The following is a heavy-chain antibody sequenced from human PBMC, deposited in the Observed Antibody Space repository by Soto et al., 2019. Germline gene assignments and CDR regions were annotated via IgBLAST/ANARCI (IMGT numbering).Heavy chain of an antibody. CDR2: VHYSGTT. V-gene: IGHV4-59*01. Sequence: SETLSLTCTVSGGSISSYYWRWIRQSPGRGLEWIGYVHYSGTTNYNPSLKSRVAMSLDSSKRQFSLTLNSVTAADTAVYYCARGTALIYGDYPGAGYFDFWGQGIQVTVS. D-gene: IGHD4-17*01. CDR3: ARGTALIYGDYPGAGYFDF. CDR1: GGSISSYY. J-gene: IGHJ4*02.